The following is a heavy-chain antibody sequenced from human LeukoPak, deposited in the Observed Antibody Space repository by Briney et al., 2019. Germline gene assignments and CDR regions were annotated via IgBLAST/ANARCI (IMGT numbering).Heavy chain of an antibody. D-gene: IGHD2-2*01. CDR2: ISYDGSNK. CDR1: GFTFSSYA. J-gene: IGHJ5*02. V-gene: IGHV3-30-3*01. Sequence: GGSLRLSCAASGFTFSSYAMHWVRQAPGKGLEWVAVISYDGSNKYYADSVKGRFTISRDNSKNTLCLQMNSLRAEDTAVYYCARGWYQLLHNWFDPWGQGTLVTVSS. CDR3: ARGWYQLLHNWFDP.